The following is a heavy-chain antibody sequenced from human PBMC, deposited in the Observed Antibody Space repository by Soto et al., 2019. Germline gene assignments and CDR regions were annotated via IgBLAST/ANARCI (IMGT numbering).Heavy chain of an antibody. D-gene: IGHD3-22*01. V-gene: IGHV2-5*02. CDR3: AHFYYSDSSGYYYPFYNRLDP. Sequence: QITLKESGPTLVKPTQTLTLTCTFSGFSLSTSGVGVGWIRQPPGKALEWLALIYWDDDKRYSPSLKSRLTXTXEXSQXQVVLRMTNMDFVATATYYCAHFYYSDSSGYYYPFYNRLDPWGQGTLVTVSS. CDR2: IYWDDDK. CDR1: GFSLSTSGVG. J-gene: IGHJ5*02.